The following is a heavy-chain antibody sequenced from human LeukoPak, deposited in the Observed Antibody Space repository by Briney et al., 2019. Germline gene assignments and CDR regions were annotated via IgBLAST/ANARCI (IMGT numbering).Heavy chain of an antibody. D-gene: IGHD6-13*01. Sequence: SETLSLTCTVSGGSISSYYWSWIRQPPGKGLEWIGYIFYSGSTNYNPSLKSRVTISVDTSKNQLSLKLSSVTAADTAVYYCARDSSWYWFDPWGQGTLVTVSS. J-gene: IGHJ5*02. CDR1: GGSISSYY. CDR3: ARDSSWYWFDP. V-gene: IGHV4-59*12. CDR2: IFYSGST.